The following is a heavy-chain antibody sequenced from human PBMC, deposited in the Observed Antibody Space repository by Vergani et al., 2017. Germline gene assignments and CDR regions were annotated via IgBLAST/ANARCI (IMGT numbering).Heavy chain of an antibody. CDR3: ARGVLDSNYRHSWFGP. J-gene: IGHJ5*02. Sequence: QEQLVQSGAEVRKPGASVKVSCKASGYNFTSFDINWVRLATGQGLEWMGWMNPKSGNTAYAAKFQGRSTMTRDSSRDSAYMEMKSLRSEYTAIYFCARGVLDSNYRHSWFGPGGQGTVVTVSS. CDR2: MNPKSGNT. CDR1: GYNFTSFD. V-gene: IGHV1-8*01. D-gene: IGHD1-7*01.